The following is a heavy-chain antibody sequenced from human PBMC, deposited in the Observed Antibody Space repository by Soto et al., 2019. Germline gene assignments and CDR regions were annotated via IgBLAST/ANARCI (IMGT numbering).Heavy chain of an antibody. CDR3: VTDIVGGSWSAMAY. CDR1: GFRFSGYG. D-gene: IGHD3-16*02. J-gene: IGHJ4*02. Sequence: QVHLVESGGGVVQPGTSLRLACAASGFRFSGYGMQWVRQTPGKGLEWVGVIWYDGSKTFYADSVKGRFTISRDNSNNNVFLQMASLRAEDSAVYHVVTDIVGGSWSAMAYWGPGSVVTVSS. CDR2: IWYDGSKT. V-gene: IGHV3-33*03.